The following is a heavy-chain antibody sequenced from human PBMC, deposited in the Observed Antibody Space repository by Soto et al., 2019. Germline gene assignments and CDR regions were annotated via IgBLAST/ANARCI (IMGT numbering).Heavy chain of an antibody. D-gene: IGHD5-12*01. V-gene: IGHV3-23*01. CDR3: AKGEMATIRNSFDP. CDR2: LSRSGGAT. J-gene: IGHJ5*02. Sequence: GGSLRLSCVASAFSLTSCSMIWVRQTPGKGLEWVSALSRSGGATYYADSVKGRFTISRDTSTNTLYLQMSNLRAEDTAIYYCAKGEMATIRNSFDPWGQGTLVTVSS. CDR1: AFSLTSCS.